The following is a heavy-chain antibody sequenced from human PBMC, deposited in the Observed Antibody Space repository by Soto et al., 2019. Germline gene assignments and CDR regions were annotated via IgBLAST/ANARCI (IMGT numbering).Heavy chain of an antibody. CDR3: ARDGALGENHYYYGMDV. D-gene: IGHD3-16*01. J-gene: IGHJ6*02. CDR1: GYTFTNYG. V-gene: IGHV1-18*01. CDR2: ISAYNGNT. Sequence: ASVKVSCKASGYTFTNYGISWVRQAPGQGLEWMGWISAYNGNTNYAQKFQGRVTMTTDTSTSTAYMELRSLRSDDTAVYYCARDGALGENHYYYGMDVWGQGTTVSGS.